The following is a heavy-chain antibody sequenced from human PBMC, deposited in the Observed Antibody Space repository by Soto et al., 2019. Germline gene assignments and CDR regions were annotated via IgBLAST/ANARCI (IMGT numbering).Heavy chain of an antibody. V-gene: IGHV1-18*01. CDR2: ISAYNGNT. CDR1: GYTFTSYG. CDR3: AREEKSGSSPLWDYYYGMDV. Sequence: QVQLVQSGAEVKKPGASVKVSCKASGYTFTSYGISWVRQAPGQGLEWMGWISAYNGNTNYAQKLQGRVTMTTDTSTSTGYMELRSLRSDDTAVYYCAREEKSGSSPLWDYYYGMDVWGQGTTVTVSS. D-gene: IGHD1-26*01. J-gene: IGHJ6*02.